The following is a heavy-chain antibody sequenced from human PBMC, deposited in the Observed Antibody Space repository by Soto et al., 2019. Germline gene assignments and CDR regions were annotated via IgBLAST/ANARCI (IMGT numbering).Heavy chain of an antibody. D-gene: IGHD1-1*01. J-gene: IGHJ4*02. CDR3: ARVDSYNQHKFGY. CDR1: GYTFTSYT. Sequence: GASVKVSCKASGYTFTSYTITWVRQAPGQGLEWMGWINPYNSNTNYAQKFQDRVTMTTDTSTSTAYMELRSLRSDDTAVYYCARVDSYNQHKFGYWGQGTQVTVSS. CDR2: INPYNSNT. V-gene: IGHV1-18*01.